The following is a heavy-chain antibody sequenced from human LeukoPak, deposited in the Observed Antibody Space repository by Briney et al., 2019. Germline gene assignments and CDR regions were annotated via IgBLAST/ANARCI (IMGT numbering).Heavy chain of an antibody. CDR2: ISYGGSNK. Sequence: GGSLRLSCAASGFTFSSYAIHWARQAPGKGLEWVAVISYGGSNKYYAESVKGRFTISRDNSKNTLYLQMNNLRAQDTAVYYCARAGGITMIREVKVLNAFDIWGQGTMVTVSS. CDR3: ARAGGITMIREVKVLNAFDI. V-gene: IGHV3-30-3*01. J-gene: IGHJ3*02. D-gene: IGHD3-22*01. CDR1: GFTFSSYA.